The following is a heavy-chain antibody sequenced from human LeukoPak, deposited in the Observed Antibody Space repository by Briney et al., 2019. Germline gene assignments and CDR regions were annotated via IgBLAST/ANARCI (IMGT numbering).Heavy chain of an antibody. J-gene: IGHJ6*02. CDR2: INHSGST. V-gene: IGHV4-34*01. Sequence: SETLSLTCAVYGGSFSGYYWSWIRQPPGKGLEWIGEINHSGSTNYNPSLKSRVTISVDTSKNQFSLKLSSVTAADTAVYYCGTSAFPRYYYYYGMDVWGQGTTVTVSS. CDR3: GTSAFPRYYYYYGMDV. D-gene: IGHD6-19*01. CDR1: GGSFSGYY.